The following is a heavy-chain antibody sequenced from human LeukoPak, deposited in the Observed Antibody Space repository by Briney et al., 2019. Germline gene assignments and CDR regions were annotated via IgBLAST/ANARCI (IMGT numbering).Heavy chain of an antibody. V-gene: IGHV3-30*03. Sequence: GGSLRLSCGASGFTFCDYGMHWVRQAPGKGLEWVAVISDDGNKKYYADSVKGRFTISRDNSKNTVYLQMNSLRAEDTAVYYCARDDSSTDGSGSYFDLLDSWGQGTLVTVSS. J-gene: IGHJ4*02. CDR2: ISDDGNKK. CDR1: GFTFCDYG. CDR3: ARDDSSTDGSGSYFDLLDS. D-gene: IGHD3-22*01.